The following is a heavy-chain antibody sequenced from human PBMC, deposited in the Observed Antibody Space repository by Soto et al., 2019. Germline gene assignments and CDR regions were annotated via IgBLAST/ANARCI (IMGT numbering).Heavy chain of an antibody. V-gene: IGHV3-30-3*01. CDR3: ARVTGAMGPFDY. CDR1: GFTFSSHA. CDR2: ISDDGSNQ. Sequence: QVQLVESGGGVVQPGRSLRLSCAASGFTFSSHAMHWVRQAPGKGLEWVAVISDDGSNQYYADSVKGRFTISRDNSKNTLFLQMNSLRAEDTAVYYCARVTGAMGPFDYWGQGTLVTVSS. J-gene: IGHJ4*02. D-gene: IGHD5-18*01.